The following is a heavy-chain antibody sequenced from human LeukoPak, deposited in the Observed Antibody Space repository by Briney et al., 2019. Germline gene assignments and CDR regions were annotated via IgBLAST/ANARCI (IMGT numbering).Heavy chain of an antibody. Sequence: ASVKVSCKASGYTFTGYYMHWVRQAPGQGLEWMGWINPNSGGTNYAQEFQGRVTMTRDTSISTAYMELSRLRSDDTAVYYCARGAMAPLPGFQHWGQGTLVTVSS. V-gene: IGHV1-2*02. CDR1: GYTFTGYY. CDR2: INPNSGGT. J-gene: IGHJ1*01. CDR3: ARGAMAPLPGFQH. D-gene: IGHD5-18*01.